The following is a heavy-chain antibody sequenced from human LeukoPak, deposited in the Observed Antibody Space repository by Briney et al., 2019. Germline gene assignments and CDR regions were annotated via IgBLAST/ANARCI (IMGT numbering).Heavy chain of an antibody. D-gene: IGHD3-22*01. CDR2: ISAYNGNT. CDR1: GYTFTSYG. V-gene: IGHV1-18*01. J-gene: IGHJ4*02. CDR3: ARDITMIVVVQPPGDH. Sequence: GASVTVSCMASGYTFTSYGISWVRQALGQGLDGMGWISAYNGNTNYAQKLQGRVTMTTDTSTSTAYMELRSLRSDDTAVYYCARDITMIVVVQPPGDHWGQGTLVTVSS.